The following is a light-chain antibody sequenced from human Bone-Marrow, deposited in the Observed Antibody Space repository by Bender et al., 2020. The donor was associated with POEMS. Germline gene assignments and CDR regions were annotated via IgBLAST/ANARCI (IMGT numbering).Light chain of an antibody. Sequence: SYVLTQPPSVSVAAGQTARITCGGDNIGSKSVHWYQQKPGQAPVLVVFDDTDWPSGTPERFSGSDSGNTATLTISRVEAGDEADYYCQVWDSSTAYVFGTGTKVTVL. CDR2: DDT. CDR1: NIGSKS. J-gene: IGLJ1*01. V-gene: IGLV3-21*02. CDR3: QVWDSSTAYV.